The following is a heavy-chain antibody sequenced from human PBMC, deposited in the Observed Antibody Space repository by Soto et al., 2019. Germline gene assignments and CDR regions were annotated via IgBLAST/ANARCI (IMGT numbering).Heavy chain of an antibody. D-gene: IGHD6-19*01. V-gene: IGHV3-21*01. CDR1: GFTFRSYS. CDR2: ISSSSSYI. Sequence: EVQLVESGGGLVKPGGSLRLSCAASGFTFRSYSMNWVRQALGKGLEWVSSISSSSSYIYYTDSVKGRFTISRDNAKKALYLKMTSLRAEDTAVYYCARDEVSGLYPNNVRDGGDIWGQGTMVTVSS. CDR3: ARDEVSGLYPNNVRDGGDI. J-gene: IGHJ3*02.